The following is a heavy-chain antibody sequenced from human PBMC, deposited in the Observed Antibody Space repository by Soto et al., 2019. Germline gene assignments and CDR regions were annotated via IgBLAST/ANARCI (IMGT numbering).Heavy chain of an antibody. CDR1: GGSFSGYY. V-gene: IGHV4-34*01. CDR3: ASLRGYSHGYYYYGMDV. J-gene: IGHJ6*02. Sequence: SSETLSLTCAVYGGSFSGYYWSWIRQPPGKGLEWIGEINHSGSTNYNPSLKSRVTISVDTSKNQFSLKLSSVTAADTAVYYCASLRGYSHGYYYYGMDVWGQGTTVTVSS. CDR2: INHSGST. D-gene: IGHD5-18*01.